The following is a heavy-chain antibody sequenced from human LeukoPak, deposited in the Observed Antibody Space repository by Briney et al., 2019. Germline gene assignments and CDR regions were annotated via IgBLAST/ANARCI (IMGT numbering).Heavy chain of an antibody. CDR2: ISGSGGST. J-gene: IGHJ4*02. CDR3: AKVTGRRPVFDWLQKGRYFDY. D-gene: IGHD3-9*01. CDR1: GFTFSSYW. Sequence: TGGSLRLSCAASGFTFSSYWMSWVRQAPGKGLEWVSAISGSGGSTYYADSVKGRFTISRDNSKNTLYLQMNSLRAEDTAVYYCAKVTGRRPVFDWLQKGRYFDYWGQGTLVTVSS. V-gene: IGHV3-23*01.